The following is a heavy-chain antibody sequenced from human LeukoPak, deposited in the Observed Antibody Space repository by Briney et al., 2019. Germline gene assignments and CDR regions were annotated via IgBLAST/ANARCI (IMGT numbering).Heavy chain of an antibody. D-gene: IGHD3-9*01. CDR3: ARDQNYDILTGIDY. CDR2: ISSSSSYI. J-gene: IGHJ4*02. V-gene: IGHV3-21*01. Sequence: GGSLRLSCAASGFTFSSYSMNWVRQAPGKGLEWVSSISSSSSYIYCADSVKGRFTISRDNAKNSLYLQMNSLRAEDTAVYYCARDQNYDILTGIDYWGQGTLVTVSS. CDR1: GFTFSSYS.